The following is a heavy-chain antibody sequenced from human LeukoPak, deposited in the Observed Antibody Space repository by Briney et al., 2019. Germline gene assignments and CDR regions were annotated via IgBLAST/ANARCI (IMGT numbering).Heavy chain of an antibody. D-gene: IGHD6-13*01. V-gene: IGHV3-30-3*01. Sequence: PGRSLRLSCAASGFTFSSYAMHWVRQAPGKGLEWVAVISYDGSNKYYADSVKGRFTISRDNSKNTLYLQMNSLRAEDTAVYYCAKDAASSSWYVVSNWFDPWGQGTLVTVSS. CDR2: ISYDGSNK. J-gene: IGHJ5*02. CDR3: AKDAASSSWYVVSNWFDP. CDR1: GFTFSSYA.